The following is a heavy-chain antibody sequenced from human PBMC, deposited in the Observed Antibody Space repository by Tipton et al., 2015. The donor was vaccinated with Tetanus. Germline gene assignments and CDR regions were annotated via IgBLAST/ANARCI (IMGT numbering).Heavy chain of an antibody. V-gene: IGHV3-48*02. CDR3: ARGARYFDWLALDY. CDR1: GFTFGSYS. Sequence: SLRLSCAASGFTFGSYSMNWVRQAPGKGLEWVSYISSSSSTIYYADSVKGRFTISRDNARNSLFLQMNSLRDEDTAVYYCARGARYFDWLALDYWGQGTLVTVSS. D-gene: IGHD3-9*01. CDR2: ISSSSSTI. J-gene: IGHJ4*02.